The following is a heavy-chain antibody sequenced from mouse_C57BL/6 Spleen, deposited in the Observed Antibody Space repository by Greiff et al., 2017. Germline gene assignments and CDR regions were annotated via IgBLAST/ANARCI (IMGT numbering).Heavy chain of an antibody. CDR1: GYSFTGYY. CDR3: ARKDYGSRGYFDV. J-gene: IGHJ1*03. CDR2: INPSTGGT. V-gene: IGHV1-42*01. D-gene: IGHD1-2*01. Sequence: LQQSGPELVKPGASVKISCKASGYSFTGYYMNWVKQSPEKSLEWIGEINPSTGGTTYNQKFKAKATLTVDKSSSTAYMQLKSLTSEDSAVYYCARKDYGSRGYFDVWGTGTTVTVSS.